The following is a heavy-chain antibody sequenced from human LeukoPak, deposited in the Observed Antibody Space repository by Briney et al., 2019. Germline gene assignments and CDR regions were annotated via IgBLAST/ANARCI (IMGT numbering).Heavy chain of an antibody. D-gene: IGHD3-10*01. CDR1: GFTFSSYE. V-gene: IGHV3-48*03. J-gene: IGHJ5*02. CDR3: ARDSGSGSYPYNWFDP. Sequence: GGSLRLSCAASGFTFSSYEMNWVRQAPGKGLEWVSYISSSGSTIYYADSVKGRFTISRDNAKNSLYLQMNSLRAEDTAVYYCARDSGSGSYPYNWFDPWGQGTLVTASS. CDR2: ISSSGSTI.